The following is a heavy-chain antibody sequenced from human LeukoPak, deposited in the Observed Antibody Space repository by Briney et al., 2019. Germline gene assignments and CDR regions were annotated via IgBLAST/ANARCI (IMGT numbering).Heavy chain of an antibody. D-gene: IGHD2-15*01. Sequence: GRSLRLSCAASGFTFSSYSMHWVRQAPGKGLEWVALILHDGNNQYYADSVKGRFTISGDNSRNTLFLQMNSLRAEDTAVYYCARVLRYCSGGNCYSGGLGYMDVWGKGTTVTISS. CDR1: GFTFSSYS. V-gene: IGHV3-30-3*01. CDR3: ARVLRYCSGGNCYSGGLGYMDV. J-gene: IGHJ6*03. CDR2: ILHDGNNQ.